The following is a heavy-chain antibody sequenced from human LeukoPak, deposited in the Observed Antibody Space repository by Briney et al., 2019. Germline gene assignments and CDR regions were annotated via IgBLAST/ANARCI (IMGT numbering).Heavy chain of an antibody. Sequence: SLRLSCAASGFTFDDYAMHWVRQAPGKGLEWVSGISWNSGSIGYADSVKGRFTISRDNAKNSLYLQMNSLRAEDTALYYCAKDSSSSAFRHDYYYGMDVWGQGTTVTVSS. CDR3: AKDSSSSAFRHDYYYGMDV. CDR1: GFTFDDYA. V-gene: IGHV3-9*01. CDR2: ISWNSGSI. J-gene: IGHJ6*02. D-gene: IGHD6-6*01.